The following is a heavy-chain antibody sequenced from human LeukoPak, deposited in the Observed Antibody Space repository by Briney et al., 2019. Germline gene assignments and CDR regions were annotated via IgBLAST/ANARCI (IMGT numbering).Heavy chain of an antibody. Sequence: ASQKVSCKTSVYTSTSSDINWVRQATGQGLEWMGWVNPNSGKRGYAQKFQGRVTITGDTSINTAYMEVSCLISEDTVVYYCARSDFRAWNAFDFWGQGTMVTVSS. CDR3: ARSDFRAWNAFDF. V-gene: IGHV1-8*03. CDR2: VNPNSGKR. J-gene: IGHJ3*01. CDR1: VYTSTSSD. D-gene: IGHD3/OR15-3a*01.